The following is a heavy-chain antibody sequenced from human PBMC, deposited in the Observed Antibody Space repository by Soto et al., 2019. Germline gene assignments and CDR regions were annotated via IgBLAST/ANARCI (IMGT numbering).Heavy chain of an antibody. CDR2: ISYDGSDK. CDR3: AKDRNYDSSGSFDY. J-gene: IGHJ4*02. D-gene: IGHD3-22*01. V-gene: IGHV3-30*18. Sequence: GGALRLSCAASGFTFSSYGMHWVRQAPGKGLEWVAGISYDGSDKYYADSVKGRFTISRDNSKNTLYLQMNSLRAEDTAVYYCAKDRNYDSSGSFDYWGQGTLVTVCS. CDR1: GFTFSSYG.